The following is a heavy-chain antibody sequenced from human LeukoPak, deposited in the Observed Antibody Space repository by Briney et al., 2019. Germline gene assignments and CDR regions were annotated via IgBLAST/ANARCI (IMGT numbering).Heavy chain of an antibody. CDR2: IWTSRST. CDR1: GGSISSGSYY. V-gene: IGHV4-61*02. CDR3: ARDGAMVRGVRATYYYMDV. Sequence: SETLSLTCTVSGGSISSGSYYWTRIPQPGGKGLEWIGRIWTSRSTNDNPAPRRRVTISVDTSKNQFSLKLSSVTAGDTAVYYCARDGAMVRGVRATYYYMDVWGKGTTVTVSS. D-gene: IGHD3-10*01. J-gene: IGHJ6*03.